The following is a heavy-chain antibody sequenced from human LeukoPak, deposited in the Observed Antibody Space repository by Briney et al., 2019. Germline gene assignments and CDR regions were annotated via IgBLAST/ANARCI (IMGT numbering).Heavy chain of an antibody. CDR1: GLTFSSYT. D-gene: IGHD5-24*01. CDR2: ISSSSSSL. CDR3: ARDRDGYNHASDI. V-gene: IGHV3-21*06. J-gene: IGHJ3*02. Sequence: GGSLRLSCAASGLTFSSYTMNWVRQAPGKGLEWVSSISSSSSSLYFADSVKGRFTISRDNTKNSLYLQMNSLRGEDTAVYYCARDRDGYNHASDIWGQGTMVTVSS.